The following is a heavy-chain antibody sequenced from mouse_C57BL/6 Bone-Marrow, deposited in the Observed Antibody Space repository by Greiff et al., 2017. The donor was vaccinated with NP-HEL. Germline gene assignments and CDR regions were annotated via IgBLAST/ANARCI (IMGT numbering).Heavy chain of an antibody. J-gene: IGHJ3*01. CDR1: GFTFSSYY. CDR3: ASRTGYGPFAY. CDR2: INSNGGST. Sequence: EVQVVESGGGLVKLGGSLKLSCAASGFTFSSYYMSWVRQTPEKRLALVAAINSNGGSTYYPDTVKGRFTISRDNAKNTLYLQMSSLKSEDTALYYCASRTGYGPFAYWGQGTLVTVSA. D-gene: IGHD2-10*02. V-gene: IGHV5-6-2*01.